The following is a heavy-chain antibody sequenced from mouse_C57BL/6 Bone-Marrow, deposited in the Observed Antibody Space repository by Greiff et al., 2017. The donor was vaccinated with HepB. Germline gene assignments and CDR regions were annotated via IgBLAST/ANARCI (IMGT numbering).Heavy chain of an antibody. CDR1: GYSFTSYY. D-gene: IGHD1-1*02. Sequence: VKLVESGPELVKPGDSVKISCKASGYSFTSYYIHWVKQRPGQGLEWIGWIYPGSGNTKYNEKFKGKATLTADTSSSTAYMQLSSLTSEDSAVYYCARILSYYYAMDYWGQGTSVTVSS. J-gene: IGHJ4*01. V-gene: IGHV1-66*01. CDR2: IYPGSGNT. CDR3: ARILSYYYAMDY.